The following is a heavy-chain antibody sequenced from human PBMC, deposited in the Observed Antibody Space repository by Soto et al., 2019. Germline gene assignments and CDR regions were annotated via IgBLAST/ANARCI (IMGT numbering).Heavy chain of an antibody. CDR3: AVTPNCGRDCSAASYWYFDI. CDR2: ISGDSGRT. D-gene: IGHD2-21*02. V-gene: IGHV3-23*01. Sequence: EVQLLESGGGLVPPGGSVRLSCAASGLTFGNYAMSWVRQAPGKGLEWVSAISGDSGRTYYADSVKGRFTISRDNSKNTLYLQMNTLRAADTAVYYCAVTPNCGRDCSAASYWYFDIWGRGTLVTVSS. J-gene: IGHJ2*01. CDR1: GLTFGNYA.